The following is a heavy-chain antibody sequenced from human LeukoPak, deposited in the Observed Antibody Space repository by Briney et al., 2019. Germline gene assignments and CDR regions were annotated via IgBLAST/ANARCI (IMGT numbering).Heavy chain of an antibody. CDR2: ISSSSSTI. Sequence: GGSLRLSCAASGFTFSSYTMNWVRQAPGNGLEWVSYISSSSSTIYYADSVKGRFTISRDNAKNSLYLQMNSLRDEDTAVYYCARYVDTTMLTWGQGTLVTVSS. CDR1: GFTFSSYT. D-gene: IGHD5-18*01. CDR3: ARYVDTTMLT. J-gene: IGHJ4*02. V-gene: IGHV3-48*02.